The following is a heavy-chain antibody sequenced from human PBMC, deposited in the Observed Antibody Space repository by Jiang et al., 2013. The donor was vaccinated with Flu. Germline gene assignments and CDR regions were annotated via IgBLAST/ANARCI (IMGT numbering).Heavy chain of an antibody. Sequence: GPGLVKPSETLSLTCTVSGGSISSRTYYWAWIRQPPGKGLEWIATFYYSGNTYNNPSLKTRITISVDTSKNQFSLTLSSVTAADTAVYYCARHRGVCSSTSCYGDWYFDLWGRGTLVTVSS. V-gene: IGHV4-39*01. CDR1: GGSISSRTYY. J-gene: IGHJ2*01. CDR2: FYYSGNT. CDR3: ARHRGVCSSTSCYGDWYFDL. D-gene: IGHD2-2*01.